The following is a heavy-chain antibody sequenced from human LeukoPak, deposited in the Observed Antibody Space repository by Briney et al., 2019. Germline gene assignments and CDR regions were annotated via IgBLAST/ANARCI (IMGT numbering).Heavy chain of an antibody. CDR3: AKELWFGELSPMDV. CDR2: IYSGGST. D-gene: IGHD3-10*01. CDR1: GFTVSSNY. Sequence: GGSLRLSCAASGFTVSSNYMSWVRQAPGKGLEWVSLIYSGGSTYYADSVKGRFTISRDNSKSTLYLQMNSLRAEDTAVYYCAKELWFGELSPMDVWGKGTTVTISS. V-gene: IGHV3-53*01. J-gene: IGHJ6*03.